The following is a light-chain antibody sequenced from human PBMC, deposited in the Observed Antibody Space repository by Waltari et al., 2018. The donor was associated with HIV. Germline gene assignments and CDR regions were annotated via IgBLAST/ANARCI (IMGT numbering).Light chain of an antibody. V-gene: IGLV1-40*01. J-gene: IGLJ2*01. CDR3: QSYDSRLGVL. CDR2: DNN. Sequence: QSVLTQPPSVSGAPGQRVTISCPRSSSNLHASYHVPWYQQLPGTAPKLLIYDNNNRPSGVPDRFSGSKSGTSASLAITGLQAEDEADYYCQSYDSRLGVLFGGGTKLTVL. CDR1: SSNLHASYH.